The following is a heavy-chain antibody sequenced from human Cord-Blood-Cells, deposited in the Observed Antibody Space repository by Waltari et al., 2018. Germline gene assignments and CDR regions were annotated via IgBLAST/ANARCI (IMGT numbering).Heavy chain of an antibody. V-gene: IGHV1-69*09. D-gene: IGHD3-10*01. CDR2: IIPILGIA. Sequence: QVQLVQSGAEVKKPGSSVKLSCKASGGTLSSYAISWVRPAPGQGLAWMGRIIPILGIANYAQKCQGRVTITADKSPSTAYMELSSLRSEDTAVYYCARGDMVRGVYYFDYWVQGTLVTVSS. CDR3: ARGDMVRGVYYFDY. J-gene: IGHJ4*02. CDR1: GGTLSSYA.